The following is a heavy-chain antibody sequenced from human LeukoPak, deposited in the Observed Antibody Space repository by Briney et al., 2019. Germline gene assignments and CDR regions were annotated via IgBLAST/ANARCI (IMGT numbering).Heavy chain of an antibody. D-gene: IGHD3-22*01. CDR3: AKGRAGNYYYDSSDY. V-gene: IGHV3-23*01. CDR2: IIGGAGGT. Sequence: GGSLRLSCTVSGFTVSSNSMSWVRQAPGKGLEWVSGIIGGAGGTYYADSVKGRFTISRDNSKNTLYLQMNSLRAEDTAVYYCAKGRAGNYYYDSSDYWGQGTLVTVSS. CDR1: GFTVSSNS. J-gene: IGHJ4*02.